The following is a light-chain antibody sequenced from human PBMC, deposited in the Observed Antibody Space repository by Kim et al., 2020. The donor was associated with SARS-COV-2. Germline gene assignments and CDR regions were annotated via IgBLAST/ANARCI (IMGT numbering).Light chain of an antibody. J-gene: IGLJ3*02. CDR1: SGDVGSYNL. CDR2: EVF. Sequence: GQSITISCTGSSGDVGSYNLVSWYQQHPGKVPKLMIYEVFKRPAGVSNRVSGSKSGNTASLTVSGLQSEDEADYYCCSYVGGNNWVFGGGTKVTVL. CDR3: CSYVGGNNWV. V-gene: IGLV2-23*02.